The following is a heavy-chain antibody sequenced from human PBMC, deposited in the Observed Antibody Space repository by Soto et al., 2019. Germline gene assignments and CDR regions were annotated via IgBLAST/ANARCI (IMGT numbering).Heavy chain of an antibody. V-gene: IGHV3-48*03. CDR2: ISSSGSTI. Sequence: PGGSLRLSCAASGFTFSSYEMNWVRQAPGKGLEWVSYISSSGSTIYYADSVKGRFTISRDNAKNSLYLQMNSLRAEDTAVYYCARKIEVVVITNYYYGMDVWGQGTTVTVSS. CDR3: ARKIEVVVITNYYYGMDV. CDR1: GFTFSSYE. D-gene: IGHD3-22*01. J-gene: IGHJ6*02.